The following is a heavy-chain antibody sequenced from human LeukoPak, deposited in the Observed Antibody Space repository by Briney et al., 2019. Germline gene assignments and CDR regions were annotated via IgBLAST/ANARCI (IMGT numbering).Heavy chain of an antibody. J-gene: IGHJ4*02. CDR2: IRYDGSNK. V-gene: IGHV3-30*02. CDR3: AKDMGPYD. D-gene: IGHD3-10*01. Sequence: GGSLRLSCAASGFTFSSYGMHWVRQAPGKGLEWVAFIRYDGSNKYYADSVKGRFTISRDNSKNTLYLQMNGLRAEDTAVYYCAKDMGPYDWGQGTLVTVSS. CDR1: GFTFSSYG.